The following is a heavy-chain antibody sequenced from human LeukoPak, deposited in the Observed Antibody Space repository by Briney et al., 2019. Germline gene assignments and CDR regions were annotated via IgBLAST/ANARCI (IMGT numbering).Heavy chain of an antibody. CDR3: ARGLAAAGTYYFDY. CDR2: IYTSGST. Sequence: SETLSLTCTVSGGSISSYFWGWIRQPPGKGLEWIGYIYTSGSTNYNPSLKSRVTISVDTSKNQFSLKLSSVTAADTAVYYCARGLAAAGTYYFDYWGQGTLVTVSS. CDR1: GGSISSYF. D-gene: IGHD6-13*01. V-gene: IGHV4-59*01. J-gene: IGHJ4*02.